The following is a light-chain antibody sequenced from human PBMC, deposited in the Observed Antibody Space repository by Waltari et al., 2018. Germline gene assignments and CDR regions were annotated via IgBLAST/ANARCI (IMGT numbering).Light chain of an antibody. Sequence: DIQMTQSPSSLSASLADRVTTTCQSSQDISNYLNWYHQKPGKAPKLLIYDASNLETGVPSRFSGSGSGTDFTFTISSLQPEDIATYYCQQYDNLPLTFGGGTKVEIK. V-gene: IGKV1-33*01. CDR3: QQYDNLPLT. CDR2: DAS. CDR1: QDISNY. J-gene: IGKJ4*01.